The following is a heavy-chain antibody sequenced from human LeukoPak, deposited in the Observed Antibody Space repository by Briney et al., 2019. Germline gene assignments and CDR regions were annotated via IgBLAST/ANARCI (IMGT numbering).Heavy chain of an antibody. D-gene: IGHD6-19*01. V-gene: IGHV4-59*12. CDR3: AREARIAVAGTGVDY. Sequence: PSETLSLTCTVSGGSISTYFWGWIRKPPGKGLEWIGYIHYSGSTKYNPSLSGRVTISVDTSKNQFSLKLSSVTAADTAVYYCAREARIAVAGTGVDYWGQGTLVTVSS. CDR1: GGSISTYF. J-gene: IGHJ4*02. CDR2: IHYSGST.